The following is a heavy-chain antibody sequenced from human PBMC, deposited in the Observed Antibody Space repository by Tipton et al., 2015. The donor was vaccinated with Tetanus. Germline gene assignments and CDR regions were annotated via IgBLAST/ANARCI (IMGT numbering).Heavy chain of an antibody. J-gene: IGHJ4*02. V-gene: IGHV4-59*12. Sequence: TLSLTCTVSGGSISSYYWSWIRQPPGKGLEWIEYIYYSGSTNYNPPLKSRVTISVDTSKNHFSLKLSSVTAADTAVYYCARASDVEWELQSGFDYWGQGTLVTVSS. D-gene: IGHD1-26*01. CDR2: IYYSGST. CDR3: ARASDVEWELQSGFDY. CDR1: GGSISSYY.